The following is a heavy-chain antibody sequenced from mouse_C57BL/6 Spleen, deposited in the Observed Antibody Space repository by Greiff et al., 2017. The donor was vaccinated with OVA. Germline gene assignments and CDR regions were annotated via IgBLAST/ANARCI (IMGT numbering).Heavy chain of an antibody. CDR1: GYAFSSSW. Sequence: VQLQQPGPELVKPGASVKISCKASGYAFSSSWMNWVKQRPGKGLEWIGRIYPGDGDTNYNGKFKGKATLTADKSSSTAYMQLSSLTSDDSAVYFCASFITTVGATPYAMDYWGQGTSVTVSS. CDR2: IYPGDGDT. J-gene: IGHJ4*01. V-gene: IGHV1-82*01. D-gene: IGHD1-1*01. CDR3: ASFITTVGATPYAMDY.